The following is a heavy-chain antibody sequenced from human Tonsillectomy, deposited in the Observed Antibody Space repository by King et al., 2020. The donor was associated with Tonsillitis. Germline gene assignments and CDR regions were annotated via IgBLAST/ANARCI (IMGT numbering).Heavy chain of an antibody. Sequence: VQLVESGGGVVQPGRSLRLSCAASGFTFSSYAMHWVRQAPGKGLKWVAVISYDGSNKYYADSVKGRFTISRDNSKNTQYLQMNSLRAKDTAGYYCATDRGSGWYWVAFHIWGQGTMVTVSS. CDR3: ATDRGSGWYWVAFHI. CDR2: ISYDGSNK. D-gene: IGHD6-19*01. CDR1: GFTFSSYA. J-gene: IGHJ3*02. V-gene: IGHV3-30-3*01.